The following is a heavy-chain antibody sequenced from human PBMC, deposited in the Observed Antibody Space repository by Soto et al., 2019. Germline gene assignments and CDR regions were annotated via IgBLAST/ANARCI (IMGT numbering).Heavy chain of an antibody. V-gene: IGHV1-8*01. CDR3: ATTIPVYGSGWYPFDY. CDR2: MNPNSGNT. Sequence: QVQLVQSGAEVKKPGASVKVSCKASGYTFTSYDINWVRQATGQGLEWMGWMNPNSGNTGYAQKFQGRVTMTRNTXIXIAYMERSSLRSEDTAVYYCATTIPVYGSGWYPFDYWGQGTLVTVSS. J-gene: IGHJ4*02. CDR1: GYTFTSYD. D-gene: IGHD6-19*01.